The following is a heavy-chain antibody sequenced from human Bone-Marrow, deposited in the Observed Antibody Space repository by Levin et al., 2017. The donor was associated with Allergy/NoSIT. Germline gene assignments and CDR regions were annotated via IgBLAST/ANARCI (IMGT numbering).Heavy chain of an antibody. V-gene: IGHV3-43*01. CDR3: AKEISPRTAVAGNFNF. CDR2: ISWDGDKT. CDR1: GFTVDDYI. Sequence: GESLKISCAASGFTVDDYIIHWVRQAPGKGLEWVSLISWDGDKTFYADSVRGRFTISRDNSTNSVYLQMNSLRTEDTAFYYCAKEISPRTAVAGNFNFWGQGTLVTVSS. J-gene: IGHJ4*02. D-gene: IGHD6-19*01.